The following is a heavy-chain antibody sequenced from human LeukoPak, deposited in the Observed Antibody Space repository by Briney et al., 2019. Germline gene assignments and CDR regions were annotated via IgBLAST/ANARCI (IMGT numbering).Heavy chain of an antibody. V-gene: IGHV3-33*01. CDR1: GFTFTTYG. CDR2: IWYDGSKK. J-gene: IGHJ5*02. CDR3: ARDGAVGRPIDP. Sequence: GGSLILSCAASGFTFTTYGFHWVRQAPGKGLEWVAVIWYDGSKKYYADSVKGRFAISRDNPKSTLYLQMNSLRAEDTAVYYCARDGAVGRPIDPWGQGTLVTVSS. D-gene: IGHD3-10*01.